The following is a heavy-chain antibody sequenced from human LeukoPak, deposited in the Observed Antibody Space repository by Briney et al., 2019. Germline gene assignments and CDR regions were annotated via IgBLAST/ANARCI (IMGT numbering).Heavy chain of an antibody. CDR3: AHPREVVPASNAFDI. V-gene: IGHV1-69*05. J-gene: IGHJ3*02. CDR1: GGTFSSYA. CDR2: IIPIFGTA. Sequence: SVKVSCKASGGTFSSYAISWVRQAPGQGLEWMGGIIPIFGTANYAQKFQGRVTITTDESTSTAYMELSSLRSEDTAVYYCAHPREVVPASNAFDIWGQGTMVTVSS. D-gene: IGHD2-2*01.